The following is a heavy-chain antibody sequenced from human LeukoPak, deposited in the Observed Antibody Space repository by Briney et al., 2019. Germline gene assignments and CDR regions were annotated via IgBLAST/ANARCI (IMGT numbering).Heavy chain of an antibody. Sequence: PGRSLRLSCAASGFTFSSYAMHWVRQAPGKGLEWVAVISYDGSNKYYADSVKGRFTISRDNSKNTLYLQMNSLRAEDTAVYYCARDREQLGSFDYWGQGTLVTVSS. J-gene: IGHJ4*02. D-gene: IGHD6-13*01. CDR3: ARDREQLGSFDY. V-gene: IGHV3-30-3*01. CDR1: GFTFSSYA. CDR2: ISYDGSNK.